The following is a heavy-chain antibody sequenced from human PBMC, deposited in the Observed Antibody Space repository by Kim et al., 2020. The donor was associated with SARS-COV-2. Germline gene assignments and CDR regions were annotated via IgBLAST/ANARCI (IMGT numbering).Heavy chain of an antibody. J-gene: IGHJ4*02. CDR2: IYYSGST. D-gene: IGHD4-17*01. Sequence: SETLSLTCTVSGGSISSYYWSWIRQPPGKGLEWIGYIYYSGSTNYNPSLKSRVTISVDTSKNQFSLKLSSVTAADTAVYYCASYYGDYLQDLGSFDYWGQGTLVTVSS. CDR3: ASYYGDYLQDLGSFDY. CDR1: GGSISSYY. V-gene: IGHV4-59*13.